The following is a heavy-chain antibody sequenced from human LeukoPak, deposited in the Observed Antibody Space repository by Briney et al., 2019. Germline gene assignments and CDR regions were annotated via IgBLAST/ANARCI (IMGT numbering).Heavy chain of an antibody. V-gene: IGHV1-2*02. CDR3: ARVGYCSSTSRYDWFDP. CDR1: GYTFTGYY. Sequence: ASVKVSCKASGYTFTGYYMHWVRQAPGQGLEWMGWINPNSGGTNYAQKFQGRVTMTRDTSISTAYMELSRLRSDDTAVYYCARVGYCSSTSRYDWFDPWGQGTLVTVSS. CDR2: INPNSGGT. J-gene: IGHJ5*02. D-gene: IGHD2-2*01.